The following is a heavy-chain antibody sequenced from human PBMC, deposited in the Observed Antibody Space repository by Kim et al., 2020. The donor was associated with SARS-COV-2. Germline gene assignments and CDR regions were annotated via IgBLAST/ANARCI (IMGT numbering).Heavy chain of an antibody. J-gene: IGHJ5*02. V-gene: IGHV3-23*01. CDR2: ISANGDRA. Sequence: GGSPRLSCIASGFTFGSYAMTWVRLAPGKGLEWVSDISANGDRADFAASVRGRFSISRDGSKNTLFLQMNSLRDEDTALYFCGKGAYSDHSHFLTFDPWG. CDR3: GKGAYSDHSHFLTFDP. CDR1: GFTFGSYA. D-gene: IGHD5-12*01.